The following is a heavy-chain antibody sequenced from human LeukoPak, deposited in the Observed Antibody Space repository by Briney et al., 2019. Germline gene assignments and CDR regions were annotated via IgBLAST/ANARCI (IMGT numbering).Heavy chain of an antibody. J-gene: IGHJ4*02. CDR1: GFTFSSYA. CDR2: INPDGSTT. CDR3: ARVRVGAYDFEY. Sequence: PGGSLRLSCAASGFTFSSYAMSWVRQAPGKGLEWVSRINPDGSTTTYADSVKGRFTISRDNAKNTLYLQMNSLRAEDTAVYYCARVRVGAYDFEYWGQGTLVTVSS. D-gene: IGHD3-10*01. V-gene: IGHV3-74*01.